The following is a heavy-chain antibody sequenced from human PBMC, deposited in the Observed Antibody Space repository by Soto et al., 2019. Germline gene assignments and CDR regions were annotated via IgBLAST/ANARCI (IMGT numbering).Heavy chain of an antibody. D-gene: IGHD3-22*01. CDR2: IIPILGIA. CDR1: GGTFSSYT. CDR3: ARDYYDSSGYYYVDY. Sequence: QVQLVQSGAEVKKPGSSVKVSCKASGGTFSSYTISWVRQAPGQGLEWMGRIIPILGIANYAQKFQGRVTITADKSTSTAYMELSSLRSEDTAVYNCARDYYDSSGYYYVDYWGQGTLVTVSS. J-gene: IGHJ4*02. V-gene: IGHV1-69*08.